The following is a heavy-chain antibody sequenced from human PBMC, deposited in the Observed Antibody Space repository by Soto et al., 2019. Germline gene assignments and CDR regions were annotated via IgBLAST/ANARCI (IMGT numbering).Heavy chain of an antibody. CDR3: ATLNEREPAFDV. CDR2: LYDVDGS. D-gene: IGHD1-1*01. J-gene: IGHJ3*01. Sequence: DVQLVESGGGLIQPGESLRLSCAAFGLTISGKKYVAWVRQAPGKGLEWVSALYDVDGSFYADSVTGRFTTSSDSSKTAVYLQMNDLRPDDTDVYYCATLNEREPAFDVWGQGTTVTISS. V-gene: IGHV3-53*01. CDR1: GLTISGKKY.